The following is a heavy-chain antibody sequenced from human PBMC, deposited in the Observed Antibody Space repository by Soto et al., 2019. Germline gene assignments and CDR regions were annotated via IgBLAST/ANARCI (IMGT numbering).Heavy chain of an antibody. V-gene: IGHV3-30*03. J-gene: IGHJ4*02. Sequence: LRLSCAASRFTFSSYGMHWVRQAPGKGLEWVAMISSDGRNKYYVDSVKGRFTISRDNSKNMLYLQMNSLRVEDTAVYFCASDYFDSGGYYVRDYWGQGTLVTVSS. CDR3: ASDYFDSGGYYVRDY. CDR2: ISSDGRNK. D-gene: IGHD3-22*01. CDR1: RFTFSSYG.